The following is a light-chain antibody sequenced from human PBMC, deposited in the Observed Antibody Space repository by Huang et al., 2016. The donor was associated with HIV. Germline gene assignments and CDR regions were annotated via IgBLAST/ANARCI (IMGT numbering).Light chain of an antibody. CDR3: QQSFSVPRT. CDR2: TVS. V-gene: IGKV1-39*01. Sequence: DIQMTQSPPSLSAFVGDRGTFTCRADQNITKSLHWYQQKPGKAPTLLIYTVSTLESGVPSRFSGSGSGSRFTLNIRNLQPEDFATYYCQQSFSVPRTFG. CDR1: QNITKS. J-gene: IGKJ1*01.